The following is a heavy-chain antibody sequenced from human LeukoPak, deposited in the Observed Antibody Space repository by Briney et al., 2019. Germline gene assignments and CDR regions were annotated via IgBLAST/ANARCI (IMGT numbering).Heavy chain of an antibody. V-gene: IGHV7-4-1*02. CDR2: INTNTGNP. D-gene: IGHD1-26*01. Sequence: ASVKVSCKASGYTFTGYYMHWVRQAPGHGLEWMGWINTNTGNPTYAQGFTGRFVFSLDMSVSTAYLQITSLKAEDTAVYYCAREVVGASVSFDYWGQGTLVTVSS. CDR3: AREVVGASVSFDY. J-gene: IGHJ4*02. CDR1: GYTFTGYY.